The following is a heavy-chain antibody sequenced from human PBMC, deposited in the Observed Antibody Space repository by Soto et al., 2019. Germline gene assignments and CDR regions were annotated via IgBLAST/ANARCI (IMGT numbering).Heavy chain of an antibody. D-gene: IGHD4-17*01. V-gene: IGHV4-31*03. J-gene: IGHJ6*02. CDR3: ARDSTVTANYYYYGMDV. CDR1: GGSISSGGYY. Sequence: QVQLQESGPGLVKPSQTLSLTCTVSGGSISSGGYYWSWIRQHPGKGLEWIGYIYYSGSTYYNPSLKSRVTISVDTSKNQFSLKLSSVTAADTAVYYCARDSTVTANYYYYGMDVWGQGTTVTVSS. CDR2: IYYSGST.